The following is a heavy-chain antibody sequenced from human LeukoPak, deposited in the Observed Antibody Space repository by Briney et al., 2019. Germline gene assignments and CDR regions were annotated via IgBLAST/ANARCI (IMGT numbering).Heavy chain of an antibody. V-gene: IGHV4-59*01. CDR3: ARLSRGSSAGFDY. J-gene: IGHJ4*02. D-gene: IGHD6-6*01. Sequence: ASETLSLTCNVSGGSISYYYWNWVRQPPGKGLDWIGYIYYSGSSDYNPSLKSRVTISVDSSKNQFSLKVSSVTAADTAVYFCARLSRGSSAGFDYWGQGILVTVSS. CDR1: GGSISYYY. CDR2: IYYSGSS.